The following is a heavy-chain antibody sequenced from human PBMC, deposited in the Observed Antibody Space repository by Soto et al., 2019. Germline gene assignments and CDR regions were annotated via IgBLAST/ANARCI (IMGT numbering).Heavy chain of an antibody. V-gene: IGHV1-69*04. CDR2: IIPILGIA. Sequence: ASVKVSCKASGGTFSSYAISWVRQAPGQGLEWMGRIIPILGIANYAQKFQGRVTITADKSTSTAYMELSSLRSEDTAVYYCARADARAVIAVAEDWGQGTLVTVSS. CDR3: ARADARAVIAVAED. D-gene: IGHD6-19*01. J-gene: IGHJ4*02. CDR1: GGTFSSYA.